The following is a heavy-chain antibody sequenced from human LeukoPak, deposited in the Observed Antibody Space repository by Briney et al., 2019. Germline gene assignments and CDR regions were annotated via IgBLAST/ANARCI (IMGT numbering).Heavy chain of an antibody. CDR1: GFTFGDYA. V-gene: IGHV3-49*04. D-gene: IGHD2-2*01. Sequence: GRSLRLSCTASGFTFGDYAMSWVRQAPGKGLEWVGFIRSKAYGGTTEYAASVKGRFTISRDDSKSIAYLQMNSLKTEDTAVYYCTRDPAGAAMLSLQDYYYGMDVWGKGTTDTVSS. CDR3: TRDPAGAAMLSLQDYYYGMDV. J-gene: IGHJ6*04. CDR2: IRSKAYGGTT.